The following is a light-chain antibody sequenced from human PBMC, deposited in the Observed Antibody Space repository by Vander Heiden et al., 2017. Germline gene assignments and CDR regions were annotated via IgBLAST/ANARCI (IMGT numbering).Light chain of an antibody. CDR2: DVN. Sequence: QSALTQPRPVSGSPRPSVTMSCTGTSSDVGGYNYFSWYQQQPGKAPIVIIYDVNKRPSGVPDRFSCSKSGNTASLTISGLQAADEADYYCCSYAGNTAWVFGGGTKVTVL. CDR1: SSDVGGYNY. J-gene: IGLJ3*02. CDR3: CSYAGNTAWV. V-gene: IGLV2-11*01.